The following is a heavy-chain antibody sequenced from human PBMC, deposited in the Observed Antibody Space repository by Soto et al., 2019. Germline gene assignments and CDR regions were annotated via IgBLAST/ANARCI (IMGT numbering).Heavy chain of an antibody. CDR2: MNPNSGNT. Sequence: GHGLEWMGWMNPNSGNTGYAQKFQGRVTMTRNTSISTAYMELSSLRSEDTAVYYCARGRGFFFQAEDGIRDTVPVSAFLLNRSSDL. V-gene: IGHV1-8*01. CDR3: ARGRGFFFQAEDGIRDTVPVSAFLLNRSSDL. D-gene: IGHD3-22*01. J-gene: IGHJ2*01.